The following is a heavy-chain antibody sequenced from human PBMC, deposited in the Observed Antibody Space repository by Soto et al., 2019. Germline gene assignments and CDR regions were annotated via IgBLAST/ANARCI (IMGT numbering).Heavy chain of an antibody. J-gene: IGHJ5*02. V-gene: IGHV1-69*06. D-gene: IGHD2-15*01. CDR1: GGTFRRYT. CDR3: ARRNSGGNWLDP. CDR2: IIAVFGTT. Sequence: ASVKVSCKVSGGTFRRYTINWVRQAPGQGLEWMGGIIAVFGTTTYAQKFQGRVTITADKSTSTAYMELISLSAADTAVYYCARRNSGGNWLDPWGQGTLVTVSS.